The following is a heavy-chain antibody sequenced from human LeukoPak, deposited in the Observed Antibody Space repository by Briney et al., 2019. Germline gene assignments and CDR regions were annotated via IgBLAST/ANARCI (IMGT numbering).Heavy chain of an antibody. V-gene: IGHV3-7*01. CDR1: GFTFSSYW. Sequence: GGSLRLSCAASGFTFSSYWMSWVRQAPGKGLEWVANIKEDGSENSYVESVKGRFTISRDNAKNSLYLQLNSVRAEDTAVYFCARQRYSDYWGQGTLVTVSS. CDR2: IKEDGSEN. CDR3: ARQRYSDY. J-gene: IGHJ4*02. D-gene: IGHD1-1*01.